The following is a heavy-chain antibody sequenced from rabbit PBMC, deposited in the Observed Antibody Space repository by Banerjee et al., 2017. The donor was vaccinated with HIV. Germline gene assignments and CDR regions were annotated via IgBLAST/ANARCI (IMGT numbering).Heavy chain of an antibody. J-gene: IGHJ4*01. D-gene: IGHD6-1*01. CDR2: IYTTSDTT. V-gene: IGHV1S43*01. Sequence: QQQLEESGGGLVKPGGTLTLTCKASGFSFSSTYYMCWVRQAPGKGLELIACIYTTSDTTWYASWVDGRFTISRSTSLNTVDLKMTSLTAADTATYFCARDAGYGGYGYATGSYYFNLWGQGTLVTVS. CDR1: GFSFSSTYY. CDR3: ARDAGYGGYGYATGSYYFNL.